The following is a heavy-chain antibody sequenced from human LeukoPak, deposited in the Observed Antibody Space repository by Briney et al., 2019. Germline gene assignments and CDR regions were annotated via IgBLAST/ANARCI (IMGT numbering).Heavy chain of an antibody. CDR3: ARGYCSGGSCYTTNWFDP. CDR1: GYSISSGYY. Sequence: SETLSLTCAVSGYSISSGYYWGWIRQPPGKGLEWIGSIYHSGSTYYNPSLKSRVTISVDTSKNQFSLKLSSVTAADTAVYYCARGYCSGGSCYTTNWFDPWGQGTLVTVSS. D-gene: IGHD2-15*01. CDR2: IYHSGST. J-gene: IGHJ5*02. V-gene: IGHV4-38-2*01.